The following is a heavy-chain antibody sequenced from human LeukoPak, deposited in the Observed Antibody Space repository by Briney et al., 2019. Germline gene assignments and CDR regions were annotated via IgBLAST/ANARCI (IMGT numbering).Heavy chain of an antibody. V-gene: IGHV3-23*01. Sequence: PGRSLRLSCAASGFTFNSYAMSWVRQAPGKGLEWVSGITNTGSSTYYADSVKGRFTIARDNSKNTLYLQMNSLRVDDTAVYYCAKDRRSGWPDDAFDIWGQGTLVTVSS. CDR1: GFTFNSYA. CDR2: ITNTGSST. D-gene: IGHD6-19*01. J-gene: IGHJ3*02. CDR3: AKDRRSGWPDDAFDI.